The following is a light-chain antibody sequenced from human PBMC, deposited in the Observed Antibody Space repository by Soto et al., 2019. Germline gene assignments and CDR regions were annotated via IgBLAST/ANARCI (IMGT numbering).Light chain of an antibody. V-gene: IGKV3-11*01. CDR2: DAS. CDR1: QSVSSY. CDR3: QQHSNWPPT. J-gene: IGKJ3*01. Sequence: EIVLTQSPATLSLSPGERATLSCRASQSVSSYLAWYQQKPGQAPRLLIYDASNRATGIPARFSGSGSGTDFTLTSSRLEPEAFAFYYCQQHSNWPPTFGPGTKVDIK.